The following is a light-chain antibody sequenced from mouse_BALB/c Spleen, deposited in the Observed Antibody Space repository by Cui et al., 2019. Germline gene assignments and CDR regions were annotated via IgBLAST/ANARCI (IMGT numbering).Light chain of an antibody. CDR1: GHIQDY. CDR2: NAK. V-gene: IGKV12-41*01. J-gene: IGKJ2*01. Sequence: DIQMTQSPASLSASVGETVTITCRASGHIQDYLAWYQQKQGKSPQLLVYNAKTLADGVPSRFSGSGSGTQYSLKINSLQPEDFGSYYCQHYWSTPYTFGGGTKLEIK. CDR3: QHYWSTPYT.